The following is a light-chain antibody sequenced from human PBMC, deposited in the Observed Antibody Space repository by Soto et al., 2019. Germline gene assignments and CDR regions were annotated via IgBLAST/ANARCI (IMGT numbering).Light chain of an antibody. Sequence: EIVMTQSPATLSVSPGERATLSCRASQSVSSNLAWYQQKPGQAPRLLIYGASTRATGIPARFSGSGSGTEFTLTISSLQPEDFATYYCQQLNSYPPTFGGGTKVEIK. CDR1: QSVSSN. J-gene: IGKJ4*01. CDR2: GAS. CDR3: QQLNSYPPT. V-gene: IGKV3-15*01.